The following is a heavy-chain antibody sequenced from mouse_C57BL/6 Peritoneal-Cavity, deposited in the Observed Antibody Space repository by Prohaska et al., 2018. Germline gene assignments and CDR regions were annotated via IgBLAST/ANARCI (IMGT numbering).Heavy chain of an antibody. Sequence: QVQLQQPVAELVKPGASVKLSCKASGYTFTSYWMHWVKQMPRRGLEWIGRIDPNSGGTKYNEKFKSKATLTVEKPSSTAYRQLSSLSSEDAAVYYCARTSLDDGSSGDAWGQGTTLTVSS. V-gene: IGHV1-72*01. CDR1: GYTFTSYW. CDR2: IDPNSGGT. J-gene: IGHJ2*01. D-gene: IGHD1-1*01. CDR3: ARTSLDDGSSGDA.